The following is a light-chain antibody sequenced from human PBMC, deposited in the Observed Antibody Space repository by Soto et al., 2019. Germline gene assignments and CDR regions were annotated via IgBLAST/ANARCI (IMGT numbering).Light chain of an antibody. J-gene: IGLJ1*01. V-gene: IGLV2-14*01. CDR3: NSSPGKSTGV. CDR1: SSDVGGYNY. Sequence: QSALTQPASVSGSPGQSITISCTGTSSDVGGYNYVSWYLQHPGKAPKLIIYGFSNRPSGVSNRFSGSKSGNTASLTIPGRRAEAEAGQSRNSSPGKSTGVSGTG. CDR2: GFS.